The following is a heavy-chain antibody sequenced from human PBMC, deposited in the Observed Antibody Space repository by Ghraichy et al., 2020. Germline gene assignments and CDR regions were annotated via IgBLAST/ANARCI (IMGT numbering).Heavy chain of an antibody. D-gene: IGHD2-8*01. CDR1: GGSVSSGSYY. CDR3: ARVRSTNGHERIDY. V-gene: IGHV4-61*01. J-gene: IGHJ4*02. Sequence: SETLSLTCTVSGGSVSSGSYYWSWVRQPPGKGLEWIGYIYYSGSTNHNPSLKSRVTISVDTSYKQFSLKLSSVSDADTAVYYCARVRSTNGHERIDYWGQGTLVTVSS. CDR2: IYYSGST.